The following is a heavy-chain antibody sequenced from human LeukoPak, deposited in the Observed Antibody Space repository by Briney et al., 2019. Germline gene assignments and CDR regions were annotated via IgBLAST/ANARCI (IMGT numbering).Heavy chain of an antibody. CDR1: GFTFSSYG. CDR3: ARVKDCSGGSCWNNYFDY. Sequence: GRSLRLSCAASGFTFSSYGMHWVRQAPGKGLEWVAAIWYDGTDKKYADSVKGRFTISRDNSKNTLDLEMNSLRAEDTAVYYCARVKDCSGGSCWNNYFDYWGQGTLVTVSS. CDR2: IWYDGTDK. D-gene: IGHD2-15*01. V-gene: IGHV3-33*01. J-gene: IGHJ4*02.